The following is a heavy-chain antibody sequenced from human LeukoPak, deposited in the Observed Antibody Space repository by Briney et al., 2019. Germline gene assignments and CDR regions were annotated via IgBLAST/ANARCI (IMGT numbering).Heavy chain of an antibody. CDR2: IYYSGGT. Sequence: SETLSHTCTVSGGSISPYYWTWIRQPPGNGLEWIGYIYYSGGTNYNASLNSRVTMSVDTSKNQFSLKLTSVTAADTAVYYCARRAAAVGTYYMDVWGKGTTVTVSS. D-gene: IGHD6-13*01. CDR1: GGSISPYY. CDR3: ARRAAAVGTYYMDV. V-gene: IGHV4-59*01. J-gene: IGHJ6*03.